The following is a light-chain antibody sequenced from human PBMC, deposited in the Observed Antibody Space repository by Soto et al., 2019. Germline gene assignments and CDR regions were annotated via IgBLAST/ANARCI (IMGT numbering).Light chain of an antibody. CDR1: QDISNY. CDR2: IAS. Sequence: DIQMTQSPSSLSASVGDRVTITCQASQDISNYLNWYQQKPGKPPKLLIYIASNLETGVPSRFSGSGSGTDFTFTISRLQPEDFATYYCQQYDNLPYTFGQGTKLEIK. CDR3: QQYDNLPYT. V-gene: IGKV1-33*01. J-gene: IGKJ2*01.